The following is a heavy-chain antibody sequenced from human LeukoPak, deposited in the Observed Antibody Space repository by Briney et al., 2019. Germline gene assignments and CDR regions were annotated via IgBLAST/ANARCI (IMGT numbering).Heavy chain of an antibody. Sequence: SETLSLTCTVSGDSISSRDHYWGWVRQAPGQGLEWIGIIYYDATTHYNPSLKSRATLSLDTSRNHFSLKLTSVSAADTALYFCARHGIDCSGGACYSWSFGSWGQGILVTVSS. J-gene: IGHJ4*02. V-gene: IGHV4-39*01. CDR1: GDSISSRDHY. CDR3: ARHGIDCSGGACYSWSFGS. CDR2: IYYDATT. D-gene: IGHD2-21*02.